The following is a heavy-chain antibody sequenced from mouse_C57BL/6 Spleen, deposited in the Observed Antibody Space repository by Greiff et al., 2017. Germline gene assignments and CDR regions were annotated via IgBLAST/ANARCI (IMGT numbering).Heavy chain of an antibody. CDR3: ARFLNYYGSSSYWYFDV. CDR1: GYTFTSYG. D-gene: IGHD1-1*01. Sequence: VQLQQSGAELARPGASVKLSCKASGYTFTSYGISWVKQRTGQGLEWIGEIYPRSGNTYYNEKFKGKATLTADKSSSTAYMELRSLTSEDSAVYFCARFLNYYGSSSYWYFDVWGTGTTVTVSS. CDR2: IYPRSGNT. J-gene: IGHJ1*03. V-gene: IGHV1-81*01.